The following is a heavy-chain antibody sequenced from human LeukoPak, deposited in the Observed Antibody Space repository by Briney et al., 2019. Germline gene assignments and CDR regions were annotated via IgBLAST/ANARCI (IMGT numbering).Heavy chain of an antibody. CDR1: GFTFTSYA. Sequence: PGGSLRLSCAASGFTFTSYAMSWVRQAPVKGLEWVSAISRSGGSTYYADSVKGRFTISRDNSKNTLYLQMNSLRAENTAVYYCAKAYCTNGVCYNSFDYWGQGTLVTVSS. V-gene: IGHV3-23*01. CDR3: AKAYCTNGVCYNSFDY. CDR2: ISRSGGST. J-gene: IGHJ4*02. D-gene: IGHD2-8*01.